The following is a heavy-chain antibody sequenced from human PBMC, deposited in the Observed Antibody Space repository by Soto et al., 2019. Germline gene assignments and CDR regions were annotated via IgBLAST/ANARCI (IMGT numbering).Heavy chain of an antibody. CDR2: IHHARSHT. V-gene: IGHV5-51*01. J-gene: IGHJ5*02. Sequence: GESLKISCKGSGYNFTTFWIGWVSQMPGKGLEWMGIIHHARSHTTYSPSFQGQVTISADKPISTAYLQWRSLKASDTAIYYCARRGDYGDYWWFVPRGQGTRVTVSS. CDR3: ARRGDYGDYWWFVP. CDR1: GYNFTTFW. D-gene: IGHD4-17*01.